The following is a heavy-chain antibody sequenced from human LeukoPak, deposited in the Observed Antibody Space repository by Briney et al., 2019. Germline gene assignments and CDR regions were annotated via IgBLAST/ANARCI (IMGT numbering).Heavy chain of an antibody. V-gene: IGHV4-59*01. J-gene: IGHJ6*02. CDR2: IYYSGST. CDR3: ARGLMSTSSWYRSDYYYYYGMDV. CDR1: GGSISSYY. D-gene: IGHD6-13*01. Sequence: PSETLSLTCTVSGGSISSYYWSWIRQPPVKGLEWIGYIYYSGSTNYNPSLKSRVTISVDTSKNQFSLKLSSVAAADTAVYYCARGLMSTSSWYRSDYYYYYGMDVWGQGTTVTVSS.